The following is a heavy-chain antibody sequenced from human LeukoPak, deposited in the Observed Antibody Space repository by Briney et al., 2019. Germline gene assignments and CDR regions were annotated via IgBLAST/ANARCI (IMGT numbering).Heavy chain of an antibody. CDR3: ARDHEWTMIVVDGGYYFDY. J-gene: IGHJ4*02. CDR2: ISGYNGNT. V-gene: IGHV1-18*01. CDR1: GYRFNNYG. Sequence: ASVTVSCKASGYRFNNYGLSWVRQAPGQGLEWMGWISGYNGNTNYAQKLQGRVTMTTDTSTSTAYMELRSLRSDDTAVYYCARDHEWTMIVVDGGYYFDYWGQGTLVTVSS. D-gene: IGHD3-22*01.